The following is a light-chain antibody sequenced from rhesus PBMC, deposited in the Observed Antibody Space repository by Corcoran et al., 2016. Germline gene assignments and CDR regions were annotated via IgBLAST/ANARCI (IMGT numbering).Light chain of an antibody. CDR3: QQYDSVPWT. Sequence: DIQMTQSPSSLSASVGDRVTITCRASQGINIYLNWYQQKPGKAPKRLVYAASSLESGVTSRFSGSGSGTEFTRTISSLQPEDFATYYCQQYDSVPWTFGQGTRVEIK. CDR2: AAS. J-gene: IGKJ1*01. CDR1: QGINIY. V-gene: IGKV1-43*02.